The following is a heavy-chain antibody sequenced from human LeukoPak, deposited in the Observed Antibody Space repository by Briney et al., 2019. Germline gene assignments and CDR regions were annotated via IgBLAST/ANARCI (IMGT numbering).Heavy chain of an antibody. Sequence: GASVKVSCKASGYTFTSYGISWVRQAPGQGLEWMGWISAYNGNTNYAQKLQGRVTMTTDTSTSTAYMELRSLRSDDTAVYYCAREPTYYYDSGGLSPMYYFDYWGQGTLVTVSS. V-gene: IGHV1-18*01. CDR3: AREPTYYYDSGGLSPMYYFDY. D-gene: IGHD3-22*01. CDR2: ISAYNGNT. CDR1: GYTFTSYG. J-gene: IGHJ4*02.